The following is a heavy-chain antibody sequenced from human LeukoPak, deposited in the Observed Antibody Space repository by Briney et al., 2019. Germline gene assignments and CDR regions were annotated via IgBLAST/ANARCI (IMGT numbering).Heavy chain of an antibody. J-gene: IGHJ4*02. D-gene: IGHD6-6*01. CDR3: ARGVGSSSGLCF. Sequence: GGSLRPSGAPSESTFGSYSMNWVGQPPGKGLDWVSSISSSSSYIYYADSVKGRFTISRDNAKNSLYLQMNSLRAEDTAVYYCARGVGSSSGLCFGGQGTLVTVSS. V-gene: IGHV3-21*01. CDR1: ESTFGSYS. CDR2: ISSSSSYI.